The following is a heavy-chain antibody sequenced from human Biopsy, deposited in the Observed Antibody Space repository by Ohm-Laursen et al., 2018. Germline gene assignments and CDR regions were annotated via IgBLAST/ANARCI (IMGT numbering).Heavy chain of an antibody. CDR1: GGSLSSYS. Sequence: SETLSLTCTVSGGSLSSYSWSWIRQPAGKGLEWIGQIYTSGITNYNLSLESRVTMSVDTSKNKFSLRVSSVTAADTAVYYCARDRDRRGWFDPWGQGTLVTVSS. CDR3: ARDRDRRGWFDP. V-gene: IGHV4-4*07. J-gene: IGHJ5*02. CDR2: IYTSGIT. D-gene: IGHD1-14*01.